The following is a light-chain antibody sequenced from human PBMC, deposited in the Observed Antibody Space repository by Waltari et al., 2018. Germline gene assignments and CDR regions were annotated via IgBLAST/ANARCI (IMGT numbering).Light chain of an antibody. CDR2: QDT. J-gene: IGLJ1*01. Sequence: SYELTQPPSLSVSPGQTASITCSGDKLGDQFASWYQQRPGQSPTLVIYQDTKLPSGIPERFSGSNSGNTATLTIRGTQALDEADYYCQTWDSRTAIFGTGTKVTVV. CDR3: QTWDSRTAI. V-gene: IGLV3-1*01. CDR1: KLGDQF.